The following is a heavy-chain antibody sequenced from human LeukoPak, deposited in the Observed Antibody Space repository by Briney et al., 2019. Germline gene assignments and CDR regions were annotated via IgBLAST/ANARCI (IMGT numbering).Heavy chain of an antibody. CDR3: ARDFAREFTIDY. J-gene: IGHJ4*02. D-gene: IGHD3-10*01. CDR2: ISSSSNII. Sequence: PGGSLRLSCAASGFTFSNYNMNWVRQPPGKGLQWVSYISSSSNIIYYADSVKGRFTISRDNAKNSLFLQMNSLRAEDPAVYYCARDFAREFTIDYWGQGTLVTVS. V-gene: IGHV3-48*01. CDR1: GFTFSNYN.